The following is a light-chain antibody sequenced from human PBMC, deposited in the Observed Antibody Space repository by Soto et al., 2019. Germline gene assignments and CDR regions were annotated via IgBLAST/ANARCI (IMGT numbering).Light chain of an antibody. CDR2: GAS. V-gene: IGKV3-20*01. CDR1: QNIGNK. Sequence: IVMTQSPGTLSVAPEERATLSCRASQNIGNKVGWYQQKPGQAPRLLIYGASRRATGIPDRFSGSASGTDFTLTISRLEPEDFAVYFCQQYSDLPMTFGQGTRLEIK. CDR3: QQYSDLPMT. J-gene: IGKJ5*01.